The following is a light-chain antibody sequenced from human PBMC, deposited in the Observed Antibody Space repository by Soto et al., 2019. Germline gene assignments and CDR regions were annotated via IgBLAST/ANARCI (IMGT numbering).Light chain of an antibody. CDR2: DAS. V-gene: IGKV3-15*01. CDR3: QQYNNWPLT. J-gene: IGKJ4*01. CDR1: QSISDT. Sequence: IVMTQSPATLSVSPGGRATLSCRASQSISDTLAWYQQKPGQAPRLLIYDASTMATGFPARFSGSGSGTEFTLTISSLQSEDFAVYYCQQYNNWPLTFGGGTKVDIK.